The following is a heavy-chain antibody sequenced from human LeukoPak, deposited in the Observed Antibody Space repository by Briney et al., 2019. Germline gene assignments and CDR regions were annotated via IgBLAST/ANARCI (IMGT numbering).Heavy chain of an antibody. CDR3: TIHAAIRNYLGNFDS. J-gene: IGHJ4*02. Sequence: SATLSLTCTVSGGSISSSSYYWGWIRQPPGKGLEWVATIFYSGSTYYNPSLKSRVTISVDTSKNQFSLKMSSVTAADCSIYYCTIHAAIRNYLGNFDSGGQRTLVTVSS. CDR2: IFYSGST. CDR1: GGSISSSSYY. V-gene: IGHV4-39*01. D-gene: IGHD4-11*01.